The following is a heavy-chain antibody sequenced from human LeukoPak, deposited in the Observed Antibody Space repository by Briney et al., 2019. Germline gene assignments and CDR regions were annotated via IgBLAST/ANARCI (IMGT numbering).Heavy chain of an antibody. CDR2: ISWNSGSL. CDR3: AKDIYGYSYGRFDY. V-gene: IGHV3-9*01. D-gene: IGHD5-18*01. Sequence: AGGSLRFSCAASGFTFSGYEMNWVRQAPGKGLEWVSGISWNSGSLAYADSVKGRFTIARDNAKNSLYLQMNSLRAEHTALYYCAKDIYGYSYGRFDYWGQGTLVTVSS. J-gene: IGHJ4*02. CDR1: GFTFSGYE.